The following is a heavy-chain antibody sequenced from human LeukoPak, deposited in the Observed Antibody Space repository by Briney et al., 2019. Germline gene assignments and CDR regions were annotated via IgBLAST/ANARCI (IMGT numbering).Heavy chain of an antibody. V-gene: IGHV3-21*04. J-gene: IGHJ4*02. D-gene: IGHD6-13*01. Sequence: GGSLRLSCAASGFTFSSYSLNWVRQTPGKGLEWVSSISRSGRHIYYADSVKGRFTISRDDANNSVHLQMTSLRSDDTAVYYCARDLAHIAAVVSFDYWGQGTLVTVSS. CDR3: ARDLAHIAAVVSFDY. CDR2: ISRSGRHI. CDR1: GFTFSSYS.